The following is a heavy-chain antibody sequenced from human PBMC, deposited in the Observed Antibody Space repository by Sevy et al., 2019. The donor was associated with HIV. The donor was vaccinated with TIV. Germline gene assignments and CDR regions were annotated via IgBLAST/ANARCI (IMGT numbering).Heavy chain of an antibody. Sequence: GGSLRLSCAASGFTFSSYSMNWVRQAPGKGLEWVSSISSSSSYIYYADSVKGRFTISRDNAKNSLYLQMNSLRAEDTAVYYCARDWAGDYDFWSGYYTDWFDPWDQGTLVTVSS. V-gene: IGHV3-21*01. D-gene: IGHD3-3*01. CDR3: ARDWAGDYDFWSGYYTDWFDP. CDR2: ISSSSSYI. J-gene: IGHJ5*02. CDR1: GFTFSSYS.